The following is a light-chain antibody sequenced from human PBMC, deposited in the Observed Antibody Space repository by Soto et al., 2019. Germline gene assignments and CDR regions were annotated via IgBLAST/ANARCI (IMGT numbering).Light chain of an antibody. CDR3: QHRSNWPPT. Sequence: EIVMTQSPATLSVSPGERATLSCRASQSVSSNLAWYQQKPGQAPRLLIYGASTRATGIPARFSGSGSGTDFTLTISRLEPEDFAVYYCQHRSNWPPTFGQGTKVDIK. CDR2: GAS. CDR1: QSVSSN. J-gene: IGKJ1*01. V-gene: IGKV3-15*01.